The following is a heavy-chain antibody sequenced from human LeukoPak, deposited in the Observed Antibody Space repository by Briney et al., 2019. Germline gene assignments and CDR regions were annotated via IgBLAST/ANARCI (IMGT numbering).Heavy chain of an antibody. D-gene: IGHD1-26*01. J-gene: IGHJ4*02. CDR2: IESKAKNYAT. V-gene: IGHV3-73*01. Sequence: GGSLKLSCAASGFTFSDCAMHWVRQASGKGLEWVGLIESKAKNYATAYAASVKGTFTISRDESKNMAYLQMNSPKTDDTAVYYCTRDGGSYSHLDYWGQGTLVTVSS. CDR1: GFTFSDCA. CDR3: TRDGGSYSHLDY.